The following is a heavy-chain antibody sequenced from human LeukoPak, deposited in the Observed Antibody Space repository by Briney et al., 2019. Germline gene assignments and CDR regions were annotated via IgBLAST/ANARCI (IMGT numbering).Heavy chain of an antibody. V-gene: IGHV1-18*01. J-gene: IGHJ4*02. CDR2: ISAYNGNT. Sequence: ASVKVSCKASGYTFTSYGISWVRQAPGQGLGWMGWISAYNGNTNYAQKLQGRVTMTTDTSTSTAYMELRSLRSDDTAVYYCARQQGAWSSGWYYFDYWGQGTLVTVSS. CDR1: GYTFTSYG. CDR3: ARQQGAWSSGWYYFDY. D-gene: IGHD6-19*01.